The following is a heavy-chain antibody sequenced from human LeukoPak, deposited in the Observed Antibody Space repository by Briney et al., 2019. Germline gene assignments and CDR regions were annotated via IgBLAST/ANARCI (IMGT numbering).Heavy chain of an antibody. J-gene: IGHJ4*02. CDR3: ARRKGEPNIFDS. CDR1: GCTFSDYY. Sequence: ASVKVSCKASGCTFSDYYMHWVRQAPGQGLEWMGRINPNSGGTNYAQKFQGRVTMTRDTSVSTAYMELSRLRSDDTAVYYCARRKGEPNIFDSWGQGTLVTVSS. V-gene: IGHV1-2*06. CDR2: INPNSGGT. D-gene: IGHD3-16*01.